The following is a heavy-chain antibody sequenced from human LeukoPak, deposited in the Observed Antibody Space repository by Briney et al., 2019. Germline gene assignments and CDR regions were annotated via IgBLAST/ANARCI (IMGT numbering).Heavy chain of an antibody. V-gene: IGHV4-59*01. J-gene: IGHJ3*02. CDR3: AREKPTPYFGLSDGFDI. CDR2: INHSGST. D-gene: IGHD3-10*01. Sequence: PSETLSLTCTVSGGSISSYYWSWIRQPPGKGLEWIGEINHSGSTNYNPSLKSRLTISVDTSKNQFSLKLTSVTAADTAVFYCAREKPTPYFGLSDGFDIWGQGTMVTVSS. CDR1: GGSISSYY.